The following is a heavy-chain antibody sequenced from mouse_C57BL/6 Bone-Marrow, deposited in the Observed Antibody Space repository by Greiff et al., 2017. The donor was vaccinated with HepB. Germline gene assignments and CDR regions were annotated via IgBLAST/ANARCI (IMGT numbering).Heavy chain of an antibody. CDR2: ISYSGST. J-gene: IGHJ4*01. CDR3: ARLDDGYYYAMDY. D-gene: IGHD2-3*01. V-gene: IGHV3-8*01. CDR1: GYSITSDY. Sequence: EVQLVESGPGLAKPSQTLSLTCSVTGYSITSDYWNWIRQFPGNKLEYMGYISYSGSTYYNPSLKSRISITRDTSKNQYYLQLNSVTTEDTATYYCARLDDGYYYAMDYWGQGTSVTVSS.